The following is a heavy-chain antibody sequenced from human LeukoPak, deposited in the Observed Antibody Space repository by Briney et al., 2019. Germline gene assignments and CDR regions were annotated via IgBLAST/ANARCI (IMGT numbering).Heavy chain of an antibody. J-gene: IGHJ4*02. V-gene: IGHV4-59*01. CDR1: GGSISGYY. CDR3: ARDSRRDGYDLFDY. CDR2: ISYSGST. D-gene: IGHD5-24*01. Sequence: SETLSLTCTVSGGSISGYYWSWIRQPPGKGLEWVGYISYSGSTNYNPSLKSRVTISVDTSKNQFSLKLSSVTAADTAVYYCARDSRRDGYDLFDYWGQGTLVTVSS.